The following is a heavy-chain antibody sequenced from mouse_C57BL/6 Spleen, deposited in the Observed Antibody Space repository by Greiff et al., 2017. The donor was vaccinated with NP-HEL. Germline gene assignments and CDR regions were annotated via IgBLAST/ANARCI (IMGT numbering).Heavy chain of an antibody. V-gene: IGHV1-42*01. CDR2: INPSTGGT. Sequence: VQLQQSGPELVKPGASVKISCKASGYSFTGYYMNWVKQSPEKSLEWIGEINPSTGGTTYNQKFKAKATLTVDKSSSTAYMQLKSLTSEDSAVYYCASAVVAKGFAYWGQGTLVTVSA. CDR1: GYSFTGYY. J-gene: IGHJ3*01. D-gene: IGHD1-1*01. CDR3: ASAVVAKGFAY.